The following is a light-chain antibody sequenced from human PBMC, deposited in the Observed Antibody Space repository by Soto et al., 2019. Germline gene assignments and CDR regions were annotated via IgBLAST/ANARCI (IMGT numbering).Light chain of an antibody. Sequence: DILMTQSPDSLAVSLGERATMNCRSSQSLFYNSNNKTFLAWYQQKPAQPPKLLIYWASTRESGVPDRFSGSGSVTDFTLTISTLQAEDVAVYYCQQYFSPLSLTFGGGTKVDIK. CDR2: WAS. CDR1: QSLFYNSNNKTF. V-gene: IGKV4-1*01. CDR3: QQYFSPLSLT. J-gene: IGKJ4*01.